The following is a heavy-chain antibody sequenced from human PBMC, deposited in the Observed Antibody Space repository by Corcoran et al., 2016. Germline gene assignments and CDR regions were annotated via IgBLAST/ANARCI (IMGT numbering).Heavy chain of an antibody. CDR2: IYPYDSDT. D-gene: IGHD3-10*01. J-gene: IGHJ5*02. CDR3: AKHDARGRGSGSYGYNWFDT. V-gene: IGHV5-51*01. CDR1: GYSFTTYW. Sequence: EVQLVQSGSDMKEPGDSLKISCKGSGYSFTTYWIAWVRQMPGRSLEWMGIIYPYDSDTRYSPSFQGQVTISADQSISTAYLQWSSLKASDTAMDYGAKHDARGRGSGSYGYNWFDTWGQGTLVTVSS.